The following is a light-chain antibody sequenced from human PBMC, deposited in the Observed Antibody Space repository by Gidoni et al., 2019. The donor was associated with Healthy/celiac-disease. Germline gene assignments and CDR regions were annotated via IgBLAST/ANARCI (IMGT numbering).Light chain of an antibody. V-gene: IGKV4-1*01. CDR2: WAS. J-gene: IGKJ3*01. CDR1: QSVLYSSNNKNY. Sequence: DIVMTQSPDSLAVSLGERATINCKSSQSVLYSSNNKNYLAWYQQKPGPPPKLLIFWASTRESGVPDRFSGSGSGTDFTLTISSLQAEYVAVYYCQQYYSTLFTFGPGTKVDIK. CDR3: QQYYSTLFT.